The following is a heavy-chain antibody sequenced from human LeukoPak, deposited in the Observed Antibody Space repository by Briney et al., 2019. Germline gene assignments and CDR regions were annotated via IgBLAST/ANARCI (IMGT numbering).Heavy chain of an antibody. Sequence: GGSLRPSCAASGFTFSRYGMNWVRQAPGKGLEWVSGITGSGDTTNYADSVKGRFTISRDNAKNTLYLQMNSLRADDTAVYYCARSRWLDAFDYWGQGTLVTVSS. CDR1: GFTFSRYG. D-gene: IGHD6-19*01. CDR3: ARSRWLDAFDY. J-gene: IGHJ4*02. CDR2: ITGSGDTT. V-gene: IGHV3-74*01.